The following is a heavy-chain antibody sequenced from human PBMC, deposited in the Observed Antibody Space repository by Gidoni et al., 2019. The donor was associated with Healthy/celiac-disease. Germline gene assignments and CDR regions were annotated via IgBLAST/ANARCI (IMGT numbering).Heavy chain of an antibody. Sequence: QVQLQESGPGLVKPSQTLSLTCTVSGGSISSGSYYWSWIRQPAGKGLEWIGRIYTSGSTNYNPSLKSRVTISVDTSKNQFSLKLSSVTAADTAVYYCARDPTVTLGFDYWGQGTLVTVSS. D-gene: IGHD3-16*01. J-gene: IGHJ4*02. V-gene: IGHV4-61*02. CDR1: GGSISSGSYY. CDR3: ARDPTVTLGFDY. CDR2: IYTSGST.